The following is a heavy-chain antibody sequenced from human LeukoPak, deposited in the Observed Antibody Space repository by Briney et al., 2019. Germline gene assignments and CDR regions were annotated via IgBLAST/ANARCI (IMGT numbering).Heavy chain of an antibody. CDR3: ARDRGAGYSGYAGYH. Sequence: GASVKVSCKASGYTFTSYGISWVRQAPGQGLEWMGWISAYNGNTNYAQKLQGRVTITTDTSTSTAYMELRSLRSDDTAVYYCARDRGAGYSGYAGYHWGQGTLVTVSS. CDR1: GYTFTSYG. V-gene: IGHV1-18*01. D-gene: IGHD5-12*01. CDR2: ISAYNGNT. J-gene: IGHJ5*02.